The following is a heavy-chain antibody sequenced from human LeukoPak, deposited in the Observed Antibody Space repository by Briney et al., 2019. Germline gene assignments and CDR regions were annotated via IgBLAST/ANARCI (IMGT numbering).Heavy chain of an antibody. V-gene: IGHV4-39*01. CDR2: IYYRWST. D-gene: IGHD3-22*01. CDR3: PVLRYYCVASGYIYPLDS. CDR1: GVSISSNTFY. Sequence: SETLSLTCGVSGVSISSNTFYWGWIRQPPGKGLEWIGTIYYRWSTYSNPSLKSRVTISADTSRNQFSQKLSSVTDADTAVYYCPVLRYYCVASGYIYPLDSWGQGALVAVSS. J-gene: IGHJ4*02.